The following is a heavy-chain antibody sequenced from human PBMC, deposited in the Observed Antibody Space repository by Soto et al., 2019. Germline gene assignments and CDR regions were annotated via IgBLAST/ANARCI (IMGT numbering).Heavy chain of an antibody. D-gene: IGHD1-1*01. CDR1: GFSSRNYW. J-gene: IGHJ4*02. CDR2: ISDYGRV. Sequence: PGGSLRLSCAASGFSSRNYWMHWVRQAPGKGLVWVSRISDYGRVNYADSVEGRFTISRDDAKSELYLQMSSLRLEDTAVYYCARGGLEPFDYLGQGALVTVSS. CDR3: ARGGLEPFDY. V-gene: IGHV3-74*01.